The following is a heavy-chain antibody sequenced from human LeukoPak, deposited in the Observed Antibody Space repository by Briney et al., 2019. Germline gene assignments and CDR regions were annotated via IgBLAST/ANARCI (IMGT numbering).Heavy chain of an antibody. V-gene: IGHV3-66*01. CDR2: IYSGGST. CDR1: EFSVGSNY. D-gene: IGHD3-22*01. J-gene: IGHJ6*03. CDR3: ARSSGPETYYYYYMDV. Sequence: GGSLRLSCAASEFSVGSNYMTWVRQAPGKGLEWVSLIYSGGSTYYADSVKGRFTISRDNSKNSLYLQMNSLRAEDTAVYYCARSSGPETYYYYYMDVWGKGTTVTISS.